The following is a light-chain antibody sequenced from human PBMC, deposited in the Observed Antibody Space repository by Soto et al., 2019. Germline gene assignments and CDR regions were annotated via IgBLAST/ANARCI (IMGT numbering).Light chain of an antibody. Sequence: EIVLTQSPDTLSLSPGEGATLSCRASQSLMSAYLAWYQQKPGQPPRLLIYGASSRAPGIPDRFSGSGSGTDFTLTIRRLEPEDFAVYYCQQYGSSPPYTFGQGTKLEIK. CDR1: QSLMSAY. CDR3: QQYGSSPPYT. V-gene: IGKV3-20*01. J-gene: IGKJ2*01. CDR2: GAS.